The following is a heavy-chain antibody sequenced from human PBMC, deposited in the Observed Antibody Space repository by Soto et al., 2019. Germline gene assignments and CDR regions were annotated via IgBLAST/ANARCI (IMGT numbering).Heavy chain of an antibody. Sequence: QVQLQESGPGLVEPAGTLSLTCAVSGGPIRSYNWWSWVRQPPGKGLEWIGEIRHDGGTNYNTSLKRRVTISVDNAKNHLSLNLNSVTAADAAIYYCARMPYSYYAMDVWGQGTTVTVSS. CDR3: ARMPYSYYAMDV. J-gene: IGHJ6*02. CDR2: IRHDGGT. V-gene: IGHV4-4*02. CDR1: GGPIRSYNW. D-gene: IGHD2-2*01.